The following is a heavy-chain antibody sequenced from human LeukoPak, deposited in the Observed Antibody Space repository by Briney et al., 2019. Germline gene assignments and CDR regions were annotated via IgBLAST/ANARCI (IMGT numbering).Heavy chain of an antibody. D-gene: IGHD6-13*01. CDR2: ITSDGGDT. CDR3: VKSWATSWYVLDF. CDR1: GFTFSGYA. Sequence: GGSLRLSCSASGFTFSGYAMHWVRQPPGKGLEYVSVITSDGGDTYYADSVKGRFTISRDNSKNTLYLQMSSLKPEDTAVYYCVKSWATSWYVLDFWGQGTLVTVSS. V-gene: IGHV3-64D*09. J-gene: IGHJ4*02.